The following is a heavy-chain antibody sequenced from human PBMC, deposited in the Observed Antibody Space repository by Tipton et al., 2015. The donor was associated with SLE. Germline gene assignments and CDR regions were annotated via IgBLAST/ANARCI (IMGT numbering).Heavy chain of an antibody. V-gene: IGHV1-18*01. CDR3: AELYDAGDI. J-gene: IGHJ3*02. D-gene: IGHD1-7*01. Sequence: QSGPEVKKPGASVKVSCKASGYTFTSYDISWVRQATGQGLEWMGWISTYTGDTNYAQKLQGRVTMTTDTSSSTAYMELRSLRSDHTSVDFGAELYDAGDIWAQGSMVTVSS. CDR1: GYTFTSYD. CDR2: ISTYTGDT.